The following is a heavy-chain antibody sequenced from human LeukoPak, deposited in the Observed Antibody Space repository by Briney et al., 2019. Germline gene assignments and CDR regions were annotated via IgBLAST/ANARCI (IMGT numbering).Heavy chain of an antibody. CDR2: ISSNGADT. Sequence: GGSLRLSCAVSRFAFRTYAMTWVRQAPGQGLEYVSTISSNGADTYYADSVKGRFTISRDNSKNTINLHMNSLRVEDTAVYFCGRGLRSHGESEVEYWGRGTLVTVSS. V-gene: IGHV3-23*01. D-gene: IGHD3-10*01. CDR3: GRGLRSHGESEVEY. CDR1: RFAFRTYA. J-gene: IGHJ4*02.